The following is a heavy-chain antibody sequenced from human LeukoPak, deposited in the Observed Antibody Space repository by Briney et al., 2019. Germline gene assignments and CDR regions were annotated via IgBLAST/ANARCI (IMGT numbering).Heavy chain of an antibody. CDR2: ISAYNGNT. D-gene: IGHD5-24*01. CDR3: ARVIMEMATITWYYYYGMDV. CDR1: GYTFTSYG. V-gene: IGHV1-18*01. Sequence: ASVKVSCTASGYTFTSYGISWVRHAPGQGLEWMAWISAYNGNTNYAQKLQGRVTMTTDTSTSTAYMELRSLRSDDTAVYYCARVIMEMATITWYYYYGMDVWGQGTTVTVSS. J-gene: IGHJ6*02.